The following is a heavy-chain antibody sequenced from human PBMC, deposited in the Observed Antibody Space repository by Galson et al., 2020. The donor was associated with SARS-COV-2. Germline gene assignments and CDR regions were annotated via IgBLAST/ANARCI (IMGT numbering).Heavy chain of an antibody. CDR3: AKDSEDFGVG. CDR2: ISKNGDRT. D-gene: IGHD4-17*01. V-gene: IGHV3-23*01. Sequence: GESLKISCAGSGFTFRFYAMNWVRQAPGKRLEWVSAISKNGDRTFYADSVIGRFTVSRDNSKSMVYLQMNSLRVEDTAVYYCAKDSEDFGVGWGPGTLVTVSS. J-gene: IGHJ4*02. CDR1: GFTFRFYA.